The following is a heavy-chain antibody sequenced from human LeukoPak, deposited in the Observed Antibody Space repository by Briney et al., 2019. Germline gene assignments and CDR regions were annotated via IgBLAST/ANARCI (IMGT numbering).Heavy chain of an antibody. CDR2: IYYSGST. CDR3: ARDGGRERRYSSSWYGLDY. D-gene: IGHD6-13*01. V-gene: IGHV4-59*01. Sequence: PSETLSLTCTVSGGSISSYYWSWSRQPPRKGLEWNGYIYYSGSTYYNPSLKSRVTISVDTSKNQFSLKLSSVAAADTAVYYCARDGGRERRYSSSWYGLDYWGQGTLVTVSS. CDR1: GGSISSYY. J-gene: IGHJ4*02.